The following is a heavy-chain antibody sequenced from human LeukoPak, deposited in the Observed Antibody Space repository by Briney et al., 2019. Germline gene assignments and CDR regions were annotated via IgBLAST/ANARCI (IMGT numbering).Heavy chain of an antibody. D-gene: IGHD6-13*01. CDR1: GGSISSYS. J-gene: IGHJ5*02. CDR3: ARAYTSSCRWFDP. Sequence: SETLSLTCTVSGGSISSYSWSWIRQPPGKGLEWIAYIYYSGSTNYNPSLKSRVTISVDTSKNQFSLKVSSVTAADTAVYYCARAYTSSCRWFDPWGQGTLVTVSS. V-gene: IGHV4-59*12. CDR2: IYYSGST.